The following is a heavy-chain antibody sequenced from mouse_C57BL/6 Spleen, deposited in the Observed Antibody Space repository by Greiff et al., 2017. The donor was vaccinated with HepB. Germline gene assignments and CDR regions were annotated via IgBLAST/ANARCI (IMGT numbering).Heavy chain of an antibody. V-gene: IGHV1-15*01. D-gene: IGHD2-12*01. J-gene: IGHJ2*01. CDR2: IDPETGGT. CDR1: GYTFTDYE. Sequence: VQLQQSGAELVRPGASVTLSCKASGYTFTDYEMHWVKQTPVHGLEWIGAIDPETGGTAYNQKFKGKAILTADKSSSTAYMELRSLTSEDSAVYYCTSPYSLDFDYWGQGTTLTVSS. CDR3: TSPYSLDFDY.